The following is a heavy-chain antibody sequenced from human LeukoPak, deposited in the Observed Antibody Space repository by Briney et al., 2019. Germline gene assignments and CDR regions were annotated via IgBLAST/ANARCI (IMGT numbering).Heavy chain of an antibody. Sequence: GGSLRLSCAASGFTFSSYGMSWARQAPGKGLEWVSAISGSGGSTYYADSVKGRFTISRDNSKNTLYLQMNSLRAEDTAVYYCAKMVTATMRNWFDPWGHGTQVTVSS. CDR2: ISGSGGST. D-gene: IGHD2-21*02. CDR1: GFTFSSYG. V-gene: IGHV3-23*01. J-gene: IGHJ5*02. CDR3: AKMVTATMRNWFDP.